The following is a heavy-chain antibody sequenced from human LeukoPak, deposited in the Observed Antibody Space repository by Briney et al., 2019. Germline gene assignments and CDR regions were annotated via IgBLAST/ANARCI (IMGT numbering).Heavy chain of an antibody. CDR1: GYTFTGYY. CDR2: INPNSGGT. CDR3: ARDSRAGWVVATFDY. J-gene: IGHJ4*02. V-gene: IGHV1-2*02. D-gene: IGHD5-12*01. Sequence: ASVKVSCKASGYTFTGYYIHWVRQAPGQGLGWMGWINPNSGGTNYAQKFQGRVTMTRDTSISTAYMELSSLRSDDTAVYYCARDSRAGWVVATFDYWGQGTLVTVSS.